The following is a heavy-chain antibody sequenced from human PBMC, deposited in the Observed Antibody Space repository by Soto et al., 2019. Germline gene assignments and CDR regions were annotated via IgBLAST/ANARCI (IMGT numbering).Heavy chain of an antibody. V-gene: IGHV3-64D*06. CDR3: VKEGYMRSDWYGQFDY. CDR1: GFTFNSYA. Sequence: GGSLRLSCSASGFTFNSYAMHWVLQAPGKGLEFVSAISSYGADTYYADSVKGRFAIPRDNYKNTLYLQMSSLRDEDTALYYCVKEGYMRSDWYGQFDYWGQGALVTVSS. J-gene: IGHJ4*02. D-gene: IGHD6-19*01. CDR2: ISSYGADT.